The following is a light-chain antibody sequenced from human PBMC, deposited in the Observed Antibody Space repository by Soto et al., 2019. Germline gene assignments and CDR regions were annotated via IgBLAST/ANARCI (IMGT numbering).Light chain of an antibody. Sequence: QSVLTQPPSVSGAPRQRVTISCSGSNSNIGNYAVEWYQQLPGKAPKVLIYYDDLLPSGVSDRFSGSKSGTSASLAISGLPAEDEAYYYCAACDDMLKAVVFGGGTKLTVL. CDR3: AACDDMLKAVV. CDR2: YDD. J-gene: IGLJ2*01. CDR1: NSNIGNYA. V-gene: IGLV1-36*01.